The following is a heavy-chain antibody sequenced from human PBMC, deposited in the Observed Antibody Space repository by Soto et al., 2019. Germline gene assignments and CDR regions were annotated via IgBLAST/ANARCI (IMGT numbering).Heavy chain of an antibody. V-gene: IGHV3-72*01. D-gene: IGHD3-16*01. Sequence: EVQLMESGGGLVQPGGSLRLSCAASGFIFSDYYMDWVRQVPGKGLEWVGRTRNKVNSFSAEYDASVKGRFSIYRDASKDSMYLQMNSLKSDDTAVYYCARDTGGSYDYWGQGALVTVSS. CDR2: TRNKVNSFSA. CDR3: ARDTGGSYDY. CDR1: GFIFSDYY. J-gene: IGHJ4*02.